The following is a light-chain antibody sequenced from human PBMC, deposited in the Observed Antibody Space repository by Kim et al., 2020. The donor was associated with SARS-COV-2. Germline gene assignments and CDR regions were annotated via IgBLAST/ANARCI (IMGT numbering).Light chain of an antibody. V-gene: IGKV3-20*01. CDR3: QQYGSSPWT. J-gene: IGKJ1*01. CDR1: QSVSSSY. CDR2: GAS. Sequence: IVLTQSPGTLSLSPGERATLSCRASQSVSSSYLAWYRQRPGQSPSLLIYGASRRATGIPDRFSGSGSGTDFTLTITRLEPEDFAVYYCQQYGSSPWTFGQGTKLEI.